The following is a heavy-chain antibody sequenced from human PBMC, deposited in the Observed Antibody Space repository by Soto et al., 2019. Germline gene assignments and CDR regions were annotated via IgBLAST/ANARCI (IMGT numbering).Heavy chain of an antibody. CDR2: IIPILGIA. CDR3: AEDVSGYSCYETVPFDF. D-gene: IGHD5-12*01. CDR1: GGTFSSYT. J-gene: IGHJ4*02. Sequence: QVQLVQSGAEVKKPGSSVKVSCKASGGTFSSYTISWVRQAPGQGLEWMGRIIPILGIANYAQKFQGRVTMTAKKSTNRVCMGVSRPRSEYTIMYYCAEDVSGYSCYETVPFDFWGQGALVTDSS. V-gene: IGHV1-69*02.